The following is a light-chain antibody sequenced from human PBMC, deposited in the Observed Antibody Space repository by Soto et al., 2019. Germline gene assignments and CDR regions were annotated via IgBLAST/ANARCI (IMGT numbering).Light chain of an antibody. Sequence: DLQMTQSPSTLSASIGDRVTITCRASQTINNWLAWYQQKPGKAPKLLIYKASNLQSGVPSRFSGSGSGTEFALTNSSLQTDAFAPYYCQPCHNYPWTFGLGTKVEI. J-gene: IGKJ1*01. CDR2: KAS. CDR3: QPCHNYPWT. V-gene: IGKV1-5*03. CDR1: QTINNW.